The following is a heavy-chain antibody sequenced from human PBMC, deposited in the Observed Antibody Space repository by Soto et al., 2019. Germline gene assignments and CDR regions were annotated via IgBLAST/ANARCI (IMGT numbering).Heavy chain of an antibody. CDR3: AKVLSSGSYSGALEY. Sequence: GGSLRLSCVASGFNITSFAMSWVRQAPGKGLEWASAISASGGSTYADSVKGRFTISRDNSKNTLYLQMNSLRVEDTAVYYCAKVLSSGSYSGALEYWGQGALVTVS. J-gene: IGHJ4*02. CDR2: ISASGGST. V-gene: IGHV3-23*01. D-gene: IGHD1-26*01. CDR1: GFNITSFA.